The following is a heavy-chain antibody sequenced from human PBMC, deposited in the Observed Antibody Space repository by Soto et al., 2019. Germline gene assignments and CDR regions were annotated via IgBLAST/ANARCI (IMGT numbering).Heavy chain of an antibody. CDR3: ARDPPTGTTLDWADS. V-gene: IGHV3-48*02. CDR1: GFPFSSYS. D-gene: IGHD1-7*01. J-gene: IGHJ4*02. CDR2: ISSDGTTI. Sequence: PGGSLRLSCAASGFPFSSYSLTWVRQAPGKGLEWVSYISSDGTTIHYAASVKGRFTVSRDNAKASLSLQMSSLRDEDSAVYYCARDPPTGTTLDWADSWGQGTLVTVSS.